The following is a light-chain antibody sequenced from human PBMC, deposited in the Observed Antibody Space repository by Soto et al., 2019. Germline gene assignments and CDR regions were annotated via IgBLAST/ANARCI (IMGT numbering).Light chain of an antibody. V-gene: IGKV1-39*01. CDR2: AAS. CDR3: QQSDSMPPT. Sequence: DIQMTQSPSSLSASVGDRVTITCRASQSISSYLNWYQLKPGKAPKLLIYAASNFQSGVPSRFSVSGSGTDFTLTISSLQPEDFATYYCQQSDSMPPTFGGGTKVEIK. J-gene: IGKJ4*01. CDR1: QSISSY.